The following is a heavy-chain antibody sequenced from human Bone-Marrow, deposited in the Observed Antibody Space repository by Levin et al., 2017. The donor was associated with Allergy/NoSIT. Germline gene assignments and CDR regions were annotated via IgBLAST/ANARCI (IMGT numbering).Heavy chain of an antibody. J-gene: IGHJ4*02. CDR3: ARRYCRGGSCYPDY. CDR2: INPRNGGT. V-gene: IGHV1-2*02. CDR1: GYTFTDYN. D-gene: IGHD2-15*01. Sequence: ASVKVSCKAPGYTFTDYNVYWVRQAPGQGPEWMGWINPRNGGTVYAQKFQGRVTMTRDTSIRTAYMDLCSLRSDDTAVYFCARRYCRGGSCYPDYWGQGSLVTVSS.